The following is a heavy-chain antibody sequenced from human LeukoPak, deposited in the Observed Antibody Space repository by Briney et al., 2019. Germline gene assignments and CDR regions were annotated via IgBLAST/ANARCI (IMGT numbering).Heavy chain of an antibody. D-gene: IGHD2-2*02. V-gene: IGHV4-38-2*01. CDR1: GYSISSGYY. J-gene: IGHJ4*02. CDR3: ARLDCSSTSCYSGY. Sequence: PSETLSLTCAVSGYSISSGYYWGWIRQPPGKGLEWIGSIYHSGSTYYNPSLKSRVTISVDTSKNQFSLKLSSVTAADTAVYYCARLDCSSTSCYSGYWGQGTLVTVSS. CDR2: IYHSGST.